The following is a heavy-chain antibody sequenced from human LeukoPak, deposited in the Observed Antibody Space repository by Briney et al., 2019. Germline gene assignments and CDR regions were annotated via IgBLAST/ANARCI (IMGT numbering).Heavy chain of an antibody. CDR1: EFTFSNYE. CDR3: ASDPNYGSGSYADY. J-gene: IGHJ4*02. V-gene: IGHV3-48*03. CDR2: ISSGGSTI. D-gene: IGHD3-10*01. Sequence: GGSLRLSCAASEFTFSNYEMNWVRQAPGKGLEWVSYISSGGSTIYYADSVKDRFTISRDNAKNSLYLQMNSLRAEDTAVYYCASDPNYGSGSYADYWGQGTLVTVSS.